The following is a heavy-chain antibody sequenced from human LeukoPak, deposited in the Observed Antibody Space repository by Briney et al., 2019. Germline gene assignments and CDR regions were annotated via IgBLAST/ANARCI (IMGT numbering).Heavy chain of an antibody. CDR1: GGSISSSSYY. CDR3: ARSAIDAFDI. Sequence: SETLSLTCTVSGGSISSSSYYWGWIRQPPGKGLEWIGTIYYSGTTYYNPSLKSRVTISVDTSRNQFSLKLSSVTAADTAVYYCARSAIDAFDIWGQGTMVTVSS. D-gene: IGHD6-25*01. V-gene: IGHV4-39*01. CDR2: IYYSGTT. J-gene: IGHJ3*02.